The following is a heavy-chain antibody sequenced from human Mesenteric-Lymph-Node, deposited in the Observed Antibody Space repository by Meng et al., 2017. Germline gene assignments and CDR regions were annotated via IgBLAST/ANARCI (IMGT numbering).Heavy chain of an antibody. CDR3: ACIVVVVAASSATDY. CDR2: ISYDGSNK. CDR1: GFTFSSYA. J-gene: IGHJ4*02. D-gene: IGHD2-15*01. V-gene: IGHV3-30*14. Sequence: GESLKISCAASGFTFSSYAMHWVRQAPGKGLEWVAVISYDGSNKYYADSVKGRFTISRDNFKNTLYLQMNSLRAEDTAVYYCACIVVVVAASSATDYWGQGTLVTVSS.